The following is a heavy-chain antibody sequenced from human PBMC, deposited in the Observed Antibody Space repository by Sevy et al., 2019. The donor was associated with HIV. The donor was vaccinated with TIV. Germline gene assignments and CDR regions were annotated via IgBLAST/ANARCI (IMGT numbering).Heavy chain of an antibody. CDR2: IIPIFGTA. CDR3: ARGRYYYASSGYYYGYFDY. D-gene: IGHD3-22*01. Sequence: ASVKVSCKASGGTFSSYAISWVRQAPGQGLEWMGGIIPIFGTANYAQKFQGRVTITADESTSTAYMELSSLRSEDTAVYYCARGRYYYASSGYYYGYFDYWGQGTLVTVSS. V-gene: IGHV1-69*13. CDR1: GGTFSSYA. J-gene: IGHJ4*02.